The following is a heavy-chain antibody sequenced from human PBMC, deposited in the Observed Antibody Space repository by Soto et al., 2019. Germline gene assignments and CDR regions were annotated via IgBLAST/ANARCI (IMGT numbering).Heavy chain of an antibody. V-gene: IGHV3-74*01. CDR2: INGDGSTT. D-gene: IGHD2-15*01. Sequence: EVQLVESGGGLVQPGGSLRLSCAASGFTFSSYWMHWVRQVPGKGLVWVSRINGDGSTTNYADSVKGRFTISRDNAKSTLYLQMNSLRAEDTAVYHCARRYCTGGSCDDALDSWGPGTMGTVSS. J-gene: IGHJ3*02. CDR3: ARRYCTGGSCDDALDS. CDR1: GFTFSSYW.